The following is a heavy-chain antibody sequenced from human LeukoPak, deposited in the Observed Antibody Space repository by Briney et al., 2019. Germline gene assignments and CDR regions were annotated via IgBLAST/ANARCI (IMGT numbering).Heavy chain of an antibody. V-gene: IGHV3-48*03. J-gene: IGHJ4*02. CDR1: GFTFSSYE. D-gene: IGHD3-22*01. CDR2: ISRSGSTK. Sequence: GGSLRLSCAASGFTFSSYEMNWVRQAPGKGLEWVSYISRSGSTKYYTDSGKGRLTISRDNAKNSLYLQMNSLRAEDTAVYYCAREDSSGYYVDYWGQGTLVTVSS. CDR3: AREDSSGYYVDY.